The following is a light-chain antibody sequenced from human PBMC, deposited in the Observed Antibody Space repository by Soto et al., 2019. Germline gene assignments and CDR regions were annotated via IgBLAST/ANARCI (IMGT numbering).Light chain of an antibody. CDR1: RDIGTW. Sequence: DIQMTQSPSSVSASVGDRVTITCRASRDIGTWLAWYQQIPGKAPKLLIFAASTLQNRVPSRFSGSGSGTDFTLTISGLQPEDLATYYCQQASVLPFTFGPGTKVDIK. V-gene: IGKV1-12*01. J-gene: IGKJ3*01. CDR2: AAS. CDR3: QQASVLPFT.